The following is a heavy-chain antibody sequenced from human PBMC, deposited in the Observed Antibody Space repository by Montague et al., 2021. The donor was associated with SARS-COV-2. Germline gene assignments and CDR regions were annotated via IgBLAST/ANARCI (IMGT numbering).Heavy chain of an antibody. CDR1: RGSISSGGNY. J-gene: IGHJ5*02. CDR2: SYYSGST. D-gene: IGHD6-13*01. V-gene: IGHV4-31*03. CDR3: ARGRRYSSTWYGAFDP. Sequence: TLSLTCTVSRGSISSGGNYWSWLRQHPVKGLEWIGYSYYSGSTYYNPSLKSRVSISVDTSKNQFSLKFSSVTAADAAVYYCARGRRYSSTWYGAFDPWGQGMQVTVSS.